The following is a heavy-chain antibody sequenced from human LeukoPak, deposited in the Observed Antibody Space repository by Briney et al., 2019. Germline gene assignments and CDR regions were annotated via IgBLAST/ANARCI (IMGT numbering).Heavy chain of an antibody. Sequence: GGSLRLSCAASGFTFSSYWMSWVRRAPGKGLEWVANIKQDGSEKYYVDSVKGRFTISRDNAKNSLYLQMNSLRAEDTAVYYCARDGPVVTTMTNEGDWFDPWGQGTLVTVSS. D-gene: IGHD3-22*01. J-gene: IGHJ5*02. CDR2: IKQDGSEK. CDR1: GFTFSSYW. V-gene: IGHV3-7*01. CDR3: ARDGPVVTTMTNEGDWFDP.